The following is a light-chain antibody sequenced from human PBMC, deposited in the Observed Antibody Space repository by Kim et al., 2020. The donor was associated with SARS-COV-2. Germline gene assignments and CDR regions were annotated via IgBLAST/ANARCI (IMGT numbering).Light chain of an antibody. V-gene: IGLV3-21*04. J-gene: IGLJ2*01. CDR1: KIGGKG. CDR2: YDT. Sequence: SYELTQPPSVSVAPGKTARITCGGNKIGGKGVHWYRQKPGQAPVLVIYYDTDRPSGIPERFSGSNSGNTATLTISRVEAGDEADYYCQVWDSSSDHVVFGGGTQLTVL. CDR3: QVWDSSSDHVV.